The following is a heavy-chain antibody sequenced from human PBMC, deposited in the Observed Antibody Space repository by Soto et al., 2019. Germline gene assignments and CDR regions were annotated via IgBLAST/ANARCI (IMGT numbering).Heavy chain of an antibody. J-gene: IGHJ4*02. V-gene: IGHV4-31*03. D-gene: IGHD5-18*01. CDR2: IYYSGST. CDR3: AVVVDTAMWYGY. Sequence: QVQLQESGPGLVKPSQTLSLTCTVSGGSISSGGYYWSWIRQHPGKGLEWIGYIYYSGSTYYNPSRKSRXXIXVXRSKHQFSLKLSSVTAADTAVYYCAVVVDTAMWYGYWGQGTLVTVSS. CDR1: GGSISSGGYY.